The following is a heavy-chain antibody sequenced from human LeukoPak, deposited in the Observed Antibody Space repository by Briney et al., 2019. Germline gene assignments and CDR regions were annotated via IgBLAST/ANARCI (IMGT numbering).Heavy chain of an antibody. CDR3: ARDGAGGNMEYYFDY. J-gene: IGHJ4*02. Sequence: GGSLRLSCAASGFTFSSYWMSWVRQAPGKGLEWVAVISYDGSNKYYADSVKGRFTISRDNSKNTLYLQMNSLRAEDTAVYYCARDGAGGNMEYYFDYWGQGTLVTVSS. V-gene: IGHV3-30-3*01. CDR2: ISYDGSNK. D-gene: IGHD3-3*01. CDR1: GFTFSSYW.